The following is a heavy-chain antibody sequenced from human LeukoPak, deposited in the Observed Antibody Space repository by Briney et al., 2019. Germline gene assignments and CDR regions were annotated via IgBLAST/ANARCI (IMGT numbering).Heavy chain of an antibody. Sequence: TGGSRRLSCAASGFTFSGSAIPWVRQASGRGLEWVGRIRSKANSYATAYAASVKGRFTVSRDDSKNTAYLQMNSLKTEDTAVYYCTRVAARPSGWGQGTLVTVSS. CDR1: GFTFSGSA. J-gene: IGHJ4*02. V-gene: IGHV3-73*01. D-gene: IGHD6-6*01. CDR3: TRVAARPSG. CDR2: IRSKANSYAT.